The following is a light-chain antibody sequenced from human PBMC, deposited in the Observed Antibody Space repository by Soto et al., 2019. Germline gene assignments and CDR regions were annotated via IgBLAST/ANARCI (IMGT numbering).Light chain of an antibody. CDR2: DAS. CDR3: QQYNSYPFT. J-gene: IGKJ3*01. CDR1: QSISSW. Sequence: DSQMTQSPSTLSASVGDRVTITCRASQSISSWLAWYQQQPGKAPKLLIYDASSLESGVPSRFSGSGSGTEFTLTISSLQPDDFATYYCQQYNSYPFTCGPGTKVDIK. V-gene: IGKV1-5*01.